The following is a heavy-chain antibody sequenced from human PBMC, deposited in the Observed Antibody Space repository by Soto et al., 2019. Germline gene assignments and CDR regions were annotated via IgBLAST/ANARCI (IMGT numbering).Heavy chain of an antibody. V-gene: IGHV3-7*01. D-gene: IGHD1-26*01. CDR1: GFTFSNYW. J-gene: IGHJ4*02. CDR3: XXXXXXXXXXXYCNSPTCPEDY. Sequence: EVQLVESGGGLVQPGGSLRLSCAASGFTFSNYWMTWVRQAPGKGLEWVANIKQDGGEKYYLDSVKGRFTISRDNAKXXXXXXXXXXXXXXXXXXXXXXXXXXXXXXXYCNSPTCPEDYWGQGALVTVSS. CDR2: IKQDGGEK.